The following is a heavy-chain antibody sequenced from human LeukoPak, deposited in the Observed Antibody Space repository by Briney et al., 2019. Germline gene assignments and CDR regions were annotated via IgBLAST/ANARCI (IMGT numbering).Heavy chain of an antibody. V-gene: IGHV3-23*01. CDR3: AKDLGVVVTRFLGY. Sequence: PGGSLRLSCAASGFTFSSYAMSWVRQASGKGLEWVSAISGSGGSTYYADSVKGRFTISRDNSKNTLYLQMNSLRAEDTAVYYCAKDLGVVVTRFLGYWGQGTLVTVSS. D-gene: IGHD2-21*02. CDR2: ISGSGGST. J-gene: IGHJ4*02. CDR1: GFTFSSYA.